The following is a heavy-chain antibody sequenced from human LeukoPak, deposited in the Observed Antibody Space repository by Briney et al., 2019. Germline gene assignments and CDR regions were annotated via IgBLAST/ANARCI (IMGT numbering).Heavy chain of an antibody. J-gene: IGHJ4*02. D-gene: IGHD6-6*01. V-gene: IGHV7-4-1*02. CDR3: ARGKSIAALGY. CDR2: INTNTGNP. CDR1: GYTFTSYG. Sequence: ASVKVSCKASGYTFTSYGISWVRQAPGQGLEWMGWINTNTGNPTYAQGFTGRFVFSLDTSVSTAYLQISSLKAEDTAVYYCARGKSIAALGYWGQGTLVTVSS.